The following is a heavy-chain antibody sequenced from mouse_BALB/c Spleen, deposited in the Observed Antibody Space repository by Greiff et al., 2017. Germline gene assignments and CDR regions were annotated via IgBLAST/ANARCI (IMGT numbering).Heavy chain of an antibody. CDR1: GFSLTSYD. V-gene: IGHV2-9-2*01. CDR3: VREGRPTYDGHDY. D-gene: IGHD2-3*01. Sequence: VQLVESGPGLVAPSQSLSITCTVSGFSLTSYDISWIRQPPGKGLEWLGVIWTGGGTNYNSAFMSRLSISKDNSKSQVFLKMNSLQTDDTAIYYCVREGRPTYDGHDYWGQGTTLTVSS. J-gene: IGHJ2*01. CDR2: IWTGGGT.